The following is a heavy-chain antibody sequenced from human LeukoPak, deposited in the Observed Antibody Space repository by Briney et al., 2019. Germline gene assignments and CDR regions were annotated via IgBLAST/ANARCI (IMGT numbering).Heavy chain of an antibody. D-gene: IGHD4-17*01. J-gene: IGHJ4*02. CDR1: GFTFSSYW. CDR3: ASPRPDYGDSPDY. CDR2: INSDGSST. V-gene: IGHV3-74*01. Sequence: PGGSLRLSCAASGFTFSSYWMHWVRQAPGKGLVWVSRINSDGSSTSYADSVKGRFTISRDNAKNTLYLQMNSLRAEDTAVYYCASPRPDYGDSPDYWGQGTLVTVSS.